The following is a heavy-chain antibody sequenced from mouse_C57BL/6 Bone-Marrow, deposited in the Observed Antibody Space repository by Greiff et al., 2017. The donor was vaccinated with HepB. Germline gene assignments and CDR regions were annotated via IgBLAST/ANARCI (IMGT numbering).Heavy chain of an antibody. CDR2: INPYNGGT. CDR1: GYTFTDYY. CDR3: ARSVYYSNYVYFDY. V-gene: IGHV1-19*01. Sequence: EVHLVESGPVLVKPGASVKMSCKASGYTFTDYYMNWVKQSHGKSLEWIGVINPYNGGTSYNQKFKGKATLTVDKSSSTAYMELNSLTSEDSAVYYCARSVYYSNYVYFDYWGQGTTLTVSS. J-gene: IGHJ2*01. D-gene: IGHD2-5*01.